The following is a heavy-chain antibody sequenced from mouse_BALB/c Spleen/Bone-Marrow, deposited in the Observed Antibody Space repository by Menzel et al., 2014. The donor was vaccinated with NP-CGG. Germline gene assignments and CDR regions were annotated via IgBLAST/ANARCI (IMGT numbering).Heavy chain of an antibody. CDR2: IDPENGDT. D-gene: IGHD2-3*01. J-gene: IGHJ3*01. V-gene: IGHV14-4*02. Sequence: EVKLQESGAELVRSGASVKLSCTASGFNIKDYYMHWVKQRPEQGLEWIGWIDPENGDTEYAPKFQGKATMTADTSSNTAYLQLSSLTSEDTAVYYCKGGYYEAWFAYWGQGTLVTVSA. CDR3: KGGYYEAWFAY. CDR1: GFNIKDYY.